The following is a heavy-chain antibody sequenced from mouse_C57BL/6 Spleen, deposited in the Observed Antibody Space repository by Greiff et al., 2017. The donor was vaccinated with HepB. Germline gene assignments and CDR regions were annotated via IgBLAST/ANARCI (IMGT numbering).Heavy chain of an antibody. CDR2: ISNGGGST. V-gene: IGHV5-12*01. CDR1: GFTFSDYY. D-gene: IGHD2-3*01. CDR3: ARGGPYDHAMDY. Sequence: EVMLVESGGGLVQPGGSLKLSCAASGFTFSDYYMYWVRQTPEKRLEWVAYISNGGGSTYYPDTVKGRFTISRDNAKNTLYLQMSRLKSEDTAMYYCARGGPYDHAMDYWGQGTSVTVSS. J-gene: IGHJ4*01.